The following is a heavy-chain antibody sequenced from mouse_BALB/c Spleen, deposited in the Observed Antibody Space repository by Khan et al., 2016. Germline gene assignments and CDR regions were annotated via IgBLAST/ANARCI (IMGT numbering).Heavy chain of an antibody. D-gene: IGHD1-1*01. CDR1: GYSFTGYY. CDR2: INPNNGGS. J-gene: IGHJ4*01. V-gene: IGHV1-18*01. CDR3: LRDAMDY. Sequence: VQLQQSGPDLVKPGASVKISCKASGYSFTGYYMYWVKQSHEKSLEWIGRINPNNGGSYSNQTFKGKAILTVDKSSSTAYMELRSLTSEDSAVYYCLRDAMDYWGQGTSVTVSS.